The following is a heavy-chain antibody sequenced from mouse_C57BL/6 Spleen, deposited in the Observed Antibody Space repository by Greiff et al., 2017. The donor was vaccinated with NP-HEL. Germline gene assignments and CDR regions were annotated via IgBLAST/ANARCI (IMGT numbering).Heavy chain of an antibody. CDR1: GYTFTSYW. D-gene: IGHD2-1*01. J-gene: IGHJ1*03. Sequence: QVHVKQPGAELVKPGASVKLSCKASGYTFTSYWMQWVKQRPGQGLEWIGEIDPSDSYTNYNQKFKGKATLTVDTSTSTAYMQLSSLTSEDSAVYYCARERIYYGNRYFDVWGTGTTVTVSS. CDR3: ARERIYYGNRYFDV. V-gene: IGHV1-50*01. CDR2: IDPSDSYT.